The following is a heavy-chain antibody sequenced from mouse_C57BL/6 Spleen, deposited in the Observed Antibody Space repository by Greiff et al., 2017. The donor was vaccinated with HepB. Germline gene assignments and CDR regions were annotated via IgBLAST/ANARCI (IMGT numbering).Heavy chain of an antibody. CDR1: GYTFTDYN. Sequence: EVQLQQSGPELVKPGASVKIPCKASGYTFTDYNMDWVKQSHGKSLEWIGDINPNNGGTIYNQKFKGKATLTVDKSSSTAYMELRSLTSEDTAVYYCSRGLYYYGSSRWYFDVWGTGTTVTVSS. CDR3: SRGLYYYGSSRWYFDV. J-gene: IGHJ1*03. CDR2: INPNNGGT. D-gene: IGHD1-1*01. V-gene: IGHV1-18*01.